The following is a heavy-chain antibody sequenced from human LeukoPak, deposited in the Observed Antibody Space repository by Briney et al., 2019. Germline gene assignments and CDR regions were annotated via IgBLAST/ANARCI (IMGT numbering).Heavy chain of an antibody. D-gene: IGHD6-13*01. CDR3: ARQYSDSWNYYYGLDV. Sequence: SQTLSLTCAISGDSVSSNSAAWNWIRQSPSRGLEWLGRTYYRSKWYNDYAVSVKSRITINPDTSKNQFSLQLNSVTPEDSAVYYCARQYSDSWNYYYGLDVWGQGTTVTVSS. V-gene: IGHV6-1*01. CDR1: GDSVSSNSAA. J-gene: IGHJ6*02. CDR2: TYYRSKWYN.